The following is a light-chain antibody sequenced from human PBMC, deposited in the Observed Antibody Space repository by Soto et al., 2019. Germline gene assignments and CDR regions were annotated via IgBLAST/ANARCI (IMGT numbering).Light chain of an antibody. CDR1: SSDVGAYNY. J-gene: IGLJ3*02. V-gene: IGLV2-14*01. CDR2: EVT. Sequence: QAVLTQPASVSGSPGQSITISCTGTSSDVGAYNYVSWFQQYPGKAPKLIIYEVTNRPSGVSDRFSGSKSGNTASLTVSGLQAEDESDYYCSSFTTRNTWVFGGGTKVTVL. CDR3: SSFTTRNTWV.